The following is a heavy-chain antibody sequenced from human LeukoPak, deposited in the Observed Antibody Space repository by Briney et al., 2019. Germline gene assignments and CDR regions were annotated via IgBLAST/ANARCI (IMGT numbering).Heavy chain of an antibody. V-gene: IGHV3-23*01. D-gene: IGHD6-13*01. Sequence: GGSLRLSCAASGFTFRTYAMSWVRQAPGKGLEWVSTVTGSGGSSYYADSVKGRFTISRDNSKNALFLQMNSLRAEDTAVYYCAKEGIAAPLYYFDYWGQGNLVTVSS. J-gene: IGHJ4*02. CDR3: AKEGIAAPLYYFDY. CDR2: VTGSGGSS. CDR1: GFTFRTYA.